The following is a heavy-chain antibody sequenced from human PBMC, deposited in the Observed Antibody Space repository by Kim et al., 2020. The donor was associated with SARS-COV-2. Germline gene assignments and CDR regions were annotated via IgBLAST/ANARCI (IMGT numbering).Heavy chain of an antibody. CDR1: GFIFSSYA. D-gene: IGHD2-15*01. CDR3: ASANSCSDYYGIDV. J-gene: IGHJ6*02. CDR2: ISYDGSTK. Sequence: GGSLRLSCAASGFIFSSYAMNWVRQAPGKGLEWVAVISYDGSTKYYADSVKGRFTIARDTSKNTLYLQMNSLSAEDTPGYYCASANSCSDYYGIDVWGQGTTVTVSS. V-gene: IGHV3-30-3*01.